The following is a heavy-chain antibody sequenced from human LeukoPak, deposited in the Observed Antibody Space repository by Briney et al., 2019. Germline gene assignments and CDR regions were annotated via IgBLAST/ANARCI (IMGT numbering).Heavy chain of an antibody. CDR1: GYTFTSHY. J-gene: IGHJ5*02. CDR2: INHSGGST. V-gene: IGHV1-46*01. D-gene: IGHD3-3*01. Sequence: GASVKVSCKASGYTFTSHYMHWVRQAPGQGLEWMGIINHSGGSTSYAQKFQGRVTMTRDTSTSTVYMELSSLRSEDTAVYYCARDQRITIFGVVTQRFDPWGQGTLVTVSS. CDR3: ARDQRITIFGVVTQRFDP.